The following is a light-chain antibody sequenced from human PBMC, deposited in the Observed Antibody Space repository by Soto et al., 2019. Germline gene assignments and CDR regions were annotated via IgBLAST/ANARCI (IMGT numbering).Light chain of an antibody. V-gene: IGKV1-9*01. Sequence: IQLTQSPSSLSASVGDRVTITCRAGQGIRSSLAWYQQKPGKAPNLLISAASTLQTGVPSRFSGSGSGTEFAPTISSLQPEDFATCYCQQIDSYPRTFGQGTKVEIK. J-gene: IGKJ1*01. CDR1: QGIRSS. CDR2: AAS. CDR3: QQIDSYPRT.